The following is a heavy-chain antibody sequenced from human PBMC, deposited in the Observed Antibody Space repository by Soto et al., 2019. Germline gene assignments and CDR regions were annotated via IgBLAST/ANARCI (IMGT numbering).Heavy chain of an antibody. CDR1: GFTFSSYS. J-gene: IGHJ3*02. CDR3: ARVLFGEWDAFDI. D-gene: IGHD3-10*02. CDR2: ISSSSSYI. V-gene: IGHV3-21*01. Sequence: EVQLVESGGGLVKPGGSLRLSCAASGFTFSSYSMNWVRQAPGKGLEWVSSISSSSSYIYYADSVKGRFTISRDNAKNSLYLQMNSLRAEDTAVYYCARVLFGEWDAFDIWGQGTMVTVSS.